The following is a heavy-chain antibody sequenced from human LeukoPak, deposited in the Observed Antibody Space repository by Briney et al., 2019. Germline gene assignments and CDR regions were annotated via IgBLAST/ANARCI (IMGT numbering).Heavy chain of an antibody. J-gene: IGHJ4*02. CDR2: IYYSGST. CDR3: ARILDTAMGYYFDY. CDR1: GGSISSSSYY. D-gene: IGHD5-18*01. V-gene: IGHV4-39*01. Sequence: PETLSLTCTVSGGSISSSSYYWGWIRQPPGKGLEWIGSIYYSGSTYYNPSLKSRVTISVDTSKNQFSLKLSSVTAADTAVYYCARILDTAMGYYFDYWGQGTLVTVSS.